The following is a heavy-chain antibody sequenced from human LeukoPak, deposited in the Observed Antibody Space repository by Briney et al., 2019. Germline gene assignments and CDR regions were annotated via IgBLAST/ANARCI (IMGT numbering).Heavy chain of an antibody. V-gene: IGHV1-2*06. CDR2: INPNSGGT. CDR3: ARARVSGSYYAWFDP. D-gene: IGHD1-26*01. Sequence: ASVKVSCKASGYTFTGYYMHWVRQAPGQGLEWMGRINPNSGGTNYAQKFQGRVTMTRDTSISTAYMELSRLRSDDTAVYYCARARVSGSYYAWFDPWGQGTLVTVSS. J-gene: IGHJ5*02. CDR1: GYTFTGYY.